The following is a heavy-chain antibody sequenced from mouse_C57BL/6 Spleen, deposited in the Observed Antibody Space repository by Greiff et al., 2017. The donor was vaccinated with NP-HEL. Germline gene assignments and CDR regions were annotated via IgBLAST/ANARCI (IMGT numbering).Heavy chain of an antibody. Sequence: VQLMQSGPELVKPGASVKMSCKASGYTFTDYNMPWVKQSHGKSLEWIGYINPNNGGTSYNQKFKGKDTLTVNKSSSTPYMELRSLKSEDSSVYYCARTHYYGSIHWYFDVWGTGTTVTVSA. CDR3: ARTHYYGSIHWYFDV. CDR1: GYTFTDYN. D-gene: IGHD1-1*01. J-gene: IGHJ1*03. CDR2: INPNNGGT. V-gene: IGHV1-22*01.